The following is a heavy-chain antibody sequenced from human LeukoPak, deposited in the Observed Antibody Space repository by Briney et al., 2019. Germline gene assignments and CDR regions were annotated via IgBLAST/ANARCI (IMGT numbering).Heavy chain of an antibody. D-gene: IGHD4-17*01. CDR2: ISASGGNT. Sequence: PGGTLRLSCAASGFTFSTYGMSWVRQAPGRGLEWVSTISASGGNTYYADSVKGRFTISRDNSKNTLYLQMNSLRAEDTAIYYCARGGDYGVKIDYWGQGTLVTVSS. J-gene: IGHJ4*02. CDR3: ARGGDYGVKIDY. CDR1: GFTFSTYG. V-gene: IGHV3-23*01.